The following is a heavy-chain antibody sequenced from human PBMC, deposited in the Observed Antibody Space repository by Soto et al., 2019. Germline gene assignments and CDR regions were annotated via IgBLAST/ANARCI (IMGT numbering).Heavy chain of an antibody. CDR1: GFTFSSYG. J-gene: IGHJ4*02. CDR2: ISYDGSNK. V-gene: IGHV3-30*18. Sequence: QVQLVESGGGVVQPGRSLRLSCAASGFTFSSYGMHWVRQAPGKGLAGVAVISYDGSNKYYADSVKGRFTISRDNSKNTLYLQMNSLSAEDTAGYYCAKRAAAGKDYDYWGQGTLVTVSS. D-gene: IGHD6-13*01. CDR3: AKRAAAGKDYDY.